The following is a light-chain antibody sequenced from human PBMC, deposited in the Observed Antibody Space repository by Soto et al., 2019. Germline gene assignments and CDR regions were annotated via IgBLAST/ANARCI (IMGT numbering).Light chain of an antibody. CDR2: AAS. Sequence: EILLTQTPGTLSLSPGERVTLSCRASQTVNSTNLAWHQQKTGQAPRLPIYAASTRAADITDRFSGSGSGTDFTLTISSREPEYFVVYFFQQFGTSLFTFVAGTKVYIK. J-gene: IGKJ3*01. V-gene: IGKV3-20*01. CDR3: QQFGTSLFT. CDR1: QTVNSTN.